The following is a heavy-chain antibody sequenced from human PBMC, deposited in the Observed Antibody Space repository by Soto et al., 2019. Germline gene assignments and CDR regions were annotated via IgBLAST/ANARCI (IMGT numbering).Heavy chain of an antibody. CDR2: ISAYNGNT. D-gene: IGHD3-22*01. J-gene: IGHJ4*02. CDR3: ARGAFERSSGYYYTD. V-gene: IGHV1-18*01. CDR1: GYTFTSYG. Sequence: ASVKVSCKASGYTFTSYGISWVRQAPAQGLEWMGWISAYNGNTNYAQKLQGRVTMTTDTSTSTAYMELRSLRSDDTAVYYCARGAFERSSGYYYTDWGQGTLVTVS.